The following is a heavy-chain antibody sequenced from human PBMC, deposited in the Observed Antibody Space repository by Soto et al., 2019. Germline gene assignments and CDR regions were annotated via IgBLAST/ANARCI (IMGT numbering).Heavy chain of an antibody. CDR2: IWYDGDNK. CDR3: AREYSLAVVLPGY. CDR1: GFTFSSYA. Sequence: QVQLVESGGGVVQPGRSLRLSCAASGFTFSSYAMYWVRQPPGKGLEWVAEIWYDGDNKYYADSVKGRFTISRDNSANTVFLQMDSLRAEDTAVYYCAREYSLAVVLPGYWGQGTLVPVSS. V-gene: IGHV3-33*01. D-gene: IGHD2-15*01. J-gene: IGHJ4*02.